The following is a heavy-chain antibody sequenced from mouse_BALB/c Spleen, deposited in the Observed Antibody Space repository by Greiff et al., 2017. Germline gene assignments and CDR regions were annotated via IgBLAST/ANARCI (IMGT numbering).Heavy chain of an antibody. CDR2: IRNKANGYTT. CDR3: ARENYYGSAMDY. D-gene: IGHD1-1*01. J-gene: IGHJ4*01. V-gene: IGHV7-3*02. Sequence: EVKLMESGGGLVQPGGSLRLSCATSGFTFTDYYMSWVRQPPGKALEWLGFIRNKANGYTTEYSASVKGRFTISRDNSQSILYLQMNTLRAEDSATYYCARENYYGSAMDYWGQGTSVTVSS. CDR1: GFTFTDYY.